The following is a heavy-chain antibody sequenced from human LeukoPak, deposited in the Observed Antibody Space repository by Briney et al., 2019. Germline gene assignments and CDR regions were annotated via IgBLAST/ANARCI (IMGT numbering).Heavy chain of an antibody. J-gene: IGHJ4*02. CDR2: ISYDGSNK. D-gene: IGHD5-24*01. CDR1: GFTFSSYG. V-gene: IGHV3-30*18. CDR3: AKESLATIHFDY. Sequence: GGSLRLSCAASGFTFSSYGMHWVRQAPGKGLEWVAVISYDGSNKYYADSVKGRFTISRDNSKNTLYLQMNSLRAEDTAVYYCAKESLATIHFDYWGQGTLVTVSS.